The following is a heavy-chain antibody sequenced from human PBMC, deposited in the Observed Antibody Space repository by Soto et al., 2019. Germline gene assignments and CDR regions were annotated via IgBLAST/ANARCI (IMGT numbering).Heavy chain of an antibody. V-gene: IGHV1-3*01. Sequence: QVQLVQSGAEVKKPGASVKVSCKASGYTFTSYAMHWVRQAPGQRLEWMGWINAGNGNTKYSQMFQGRVTITRDTCASIAYMELSSLRSEDTAVYYCASSYYYDSSGYSSLYYYYGMDVWGQGTTVTVSS. J-gene: IGHJ6*02. CDR1: GYTFTSYA. CDR3: ASSYYYDSSGYSSLYYYYGMDV. D-gene: IGHD3-22*01. CDR2: INAGNGNT.